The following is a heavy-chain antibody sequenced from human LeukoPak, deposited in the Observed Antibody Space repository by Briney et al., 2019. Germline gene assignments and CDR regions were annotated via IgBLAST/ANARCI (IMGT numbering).Heavy chain of an antibody. CDR3: ARGGYYYYGMDV. V-gene: IGHV4-59*01. CDR1: GCSIISYY. J-gene: IGHJ6*02. Sequence: SETLSLTCSVSGCSIISYYWSWIRQPPGKGLEWIGYIYYSGSTNYNPSLKSRVTISVDTSKNQFSLKLSSVTAADTAVYYCARGGYYYYGMDVWGQGTTVTVSS. CDR2: IYYSGST.